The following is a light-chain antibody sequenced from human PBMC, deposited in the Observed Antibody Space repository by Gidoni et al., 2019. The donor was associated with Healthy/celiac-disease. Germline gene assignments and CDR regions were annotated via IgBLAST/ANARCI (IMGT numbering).Light chain of an antibody. Sequence: DIVLTQYPGTLSLSPGAGATPTCRASQSVSSSYLAWYQQKPGQAPRLLIYGASSRASGIPDRFSGSGSGTDFTLTISRLEPEDFAVYYCQQNDSTPWTFGQGTKVEIK. CDR3: QQNDSTPWT. V-gene: IGKV3-20*01. CDR2: GAS. CDR1: QSVSSSY. J-gene: IGKJ1*01.